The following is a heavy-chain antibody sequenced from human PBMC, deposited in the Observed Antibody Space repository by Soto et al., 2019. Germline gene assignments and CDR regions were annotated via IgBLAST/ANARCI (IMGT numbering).Heavy chain of an antibody. D-gene: IGHD6-6*01. CDR2: IIPIFGTA. V-gene: IGHV1-69*01. CDR1: GGTFSSYA. J-gene: IGHJ4*02. CDR3: ASNEEVAALEVYYFDY. Sequence: QVQLVQSCAEVKKPGSSVKVSCKASGGTFSSYAISWVRQAPGQGLEWMGGIIPIFGTANYAKKFQGRVTITADEYTRPAYMELSSLRSEDTVVYYCASNEEVAALEVYYFDYWGQGPLVTVSS.